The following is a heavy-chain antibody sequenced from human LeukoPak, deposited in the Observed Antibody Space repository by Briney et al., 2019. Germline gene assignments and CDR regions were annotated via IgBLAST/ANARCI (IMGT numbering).Heavy chain of an antibody. D-gene: IGHD6-19*01. V-gene: IGHV1-69*04. CDR1: GGTFSSYA. Sequence: SVKVFCKASGGTFSSYAISWVRQAPGQGLEWMGRIIPILGIANYAQKFQGRVTITADKSTSTAYMELSSLRSEDTAVYYCARDRARAVAGTWGQGTLVTVSS. CDR2: IIPILGIA. CDR3: ARDRARAVAGT. J-gene: IGHJ4*02.